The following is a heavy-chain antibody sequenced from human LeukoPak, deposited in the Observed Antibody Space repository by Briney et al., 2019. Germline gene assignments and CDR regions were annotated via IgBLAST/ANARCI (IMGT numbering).Heavy chain of an antibody. V-gene: IGHV3-7*01. Sequence: TGGSLRLSCAASGFSFNSGWMDWVRQAPGKGLEWVANIKHDESEKNYLDSVKGRFTISRDNAQNSLYLQMNGLRVEGTAVYYCTRRLDDWGQGTLVTVSS. CDR1: GFSFNSGW. CDR3: TRRLDD. J-gene: IGHJ4*02. CDR2: IKHDESEK. D-gene: IGHD3-16*01.